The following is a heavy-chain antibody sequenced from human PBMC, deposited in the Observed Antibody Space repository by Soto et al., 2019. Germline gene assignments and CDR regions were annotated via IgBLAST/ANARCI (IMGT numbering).Heavy chain of an antibody. CDR2: IYYSGST. CDR1: DDSINSDKYY. D-gene: IGHD5-18*01. Sequence: SETLSLTCSVSDDSINSDKYYWGWIRQPPGKGLEWIGYIYYSGSTNYNPSLKSRVTISVDTSKNQFSLKLSSVTAADTAVYYCAKDLYSHGIWYLDHWGLGTLVTVSS. CDR3: AKDLYSHGIWYLDH. V-gene: IGHV4-61*01. J-gene: IGHJ4*02.